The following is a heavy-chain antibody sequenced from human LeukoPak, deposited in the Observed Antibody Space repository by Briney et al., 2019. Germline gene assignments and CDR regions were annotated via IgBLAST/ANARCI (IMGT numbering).Heavy chain of an antibody. V-gene: IGHV3-7*01. CDR2: IKQDGSEI. J-gene: IGHJ4*02. CDR3: ATDRGHSGYDLYDY. Sequence: GGSLRLSCAASGFTFSNYWMGWVRQAPGKGLEWVANIKQDGSEIYYVDSVKGRFTISRDTAKDSLYLQMNSLRADDTAVYYCATDRGHSGYDLYDYWGQGTLVTVSS. D-gene: IGHD5-12*01. CDR1: GFTFSNYW.